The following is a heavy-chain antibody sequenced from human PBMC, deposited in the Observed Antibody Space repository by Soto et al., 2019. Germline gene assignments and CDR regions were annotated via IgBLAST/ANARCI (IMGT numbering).Heavy chain of an antibody. CDR3: ARDLAVNDY. CDR2: IYSGGST. V-gene: IGHV3-66*01. Sequence: GGSLRLSCAASGFTFSSYAMSWVRQAPGKGLEWVSVIYSGGSTYYADSVKGRFTISRDNSKNTLYLQMNSLRAEDTAVYYCARDLAVNDYWGQGTLVTVSS. D-gene: IGHD3-16*01. CDR1: GFTFSSYA. J-gene: IGHJ4*02.